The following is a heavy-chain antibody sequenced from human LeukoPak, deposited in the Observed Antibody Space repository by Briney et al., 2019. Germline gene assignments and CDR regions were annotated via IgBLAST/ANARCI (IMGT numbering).Heavy chain of an antibody. Sequence: PGGSLRLSCAASGFTFSSYSMNWVRQAPGKGLEWVSSISSSSSYIYYADSVKGRFTISRDNAKSSLYLQMNSLRAEDTAVYYCARAGRSSYDHYYFDYWGLGTLVTVSS. V-gene: IGHV3-21*01. J-gene: IGHJ4*02. D-gene: IGHD5-12*01. CDR2: ISSSSSYI. CDR3: ARAGRSSYDHYYFDY. CDR1: GFTFSSYS.